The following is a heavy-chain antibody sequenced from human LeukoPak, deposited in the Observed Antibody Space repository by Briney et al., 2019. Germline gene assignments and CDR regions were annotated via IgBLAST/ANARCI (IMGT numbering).Heavy chain of an antibody. CDR2: TYYRSKWYN. J-gene: IGHJ6*02. V-gene: IGHV6-1*01. CDR3: ARERVQQLAPNYYYYYGMDV. Sequence: SQTLSLTCAISGDSVSSNSAAWNWIRQSPSRGLEWLGRTYYRSKWYNDYAVSVKSRITINPDTSKNQFSLQLSSVTPEDTAVYYCARERVQQLAPNYYYYYGMDVWGQGTTVTVSS. D-gene: IGHD6-13*01. CDR1: GDSVSSNSAA.